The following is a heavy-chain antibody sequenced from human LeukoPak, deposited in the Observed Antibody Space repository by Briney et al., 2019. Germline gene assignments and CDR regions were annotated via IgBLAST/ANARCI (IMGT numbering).Heavy chain of an antibody. V-gene: IGHV3-7*01. CDR2: IKQDGSEK. CDR1: GFTFSSYW. Sequence: GGSLRLSCAASGFTFSSYWMSWVRQAPGKGLEWVANIKQDGSEKYYVDSVKGRFTISRDNAKNSLYLQMNSLRAEDTAVYYCARVGGGGSYFRFIGKAFDIWGQGTMVTVSS. CDR3: ARVGGGGSYFRFIGKAFDI. D-gene: IGHD1-26*01. J-gene: IGHJ3*02.